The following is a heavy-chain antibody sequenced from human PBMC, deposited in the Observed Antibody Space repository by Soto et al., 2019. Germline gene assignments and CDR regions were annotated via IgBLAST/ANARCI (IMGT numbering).Heavy chain of an antibody. CDR2: ISAYNGNT. V-gene: IGHV1-18*04. CDR1: GYTFTSYG. CDR3: ARDRTYDILTGYLNWFDP. D-gene: IGHD3-9*01. J-gene: IGHJ5*02. Sequence: ASVKVSCKASGYTFTSYGISWVRQAPGQGLEWMGWISAYNGNTNYAQKLQGRVTMTTDTSTSTAYMELRSLRSDDTAVYYCARDRTYDILTGYLNWFDPWGQGTRVTVSS.